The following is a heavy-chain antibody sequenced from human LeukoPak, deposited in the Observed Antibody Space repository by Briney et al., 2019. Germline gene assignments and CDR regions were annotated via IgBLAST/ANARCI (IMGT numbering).Heavy chain of an antibody. CDR1: GGSISSYN. Sequence: NPSETLSPTCTVSGGSISSYNWSWIRQPPGKGLECIGHIYYSGSTNYNPSLKSRVTISVDTSKNQFSLKLTSVTAADTAVYYCARLIAAAGQDAFDIWGQGTMVTVSS. D-gene: IGHD6-13*01. CDR3: ARLIAAAGQDAFDI. V-gene: IGHV4-59*08. J-gene: IGHJ3*02. CDR2: IYYSGST.